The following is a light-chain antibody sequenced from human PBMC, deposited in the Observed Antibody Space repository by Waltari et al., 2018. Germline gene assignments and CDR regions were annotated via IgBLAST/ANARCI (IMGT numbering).Light chain of an antibody. CDR2: EGS. J-gene: IGLJ3*02. CDR3: CSYAGSNSWV. V-gene: IGLV2-23*01. CDR1: SSDVGSYNL. Sequence: QSALTQTASVSGSPGQSITISCTGTSSDVGSYNLVSWYQQHPGKVPKFMIYEGSERPSGVSNRFSGTKSGNTATLTISGLQAEDEADYYCCSYAGSNSWVFVGGTKLTVV.